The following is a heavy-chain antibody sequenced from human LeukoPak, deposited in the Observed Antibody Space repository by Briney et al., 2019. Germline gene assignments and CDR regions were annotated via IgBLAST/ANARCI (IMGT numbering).Heavy chain of an antibody. Sequence: PGGSLRLSCAASGFTFDDYGMSWVRQAPGKGLEWVANIKQDGSEKYYVDSVKGRFTISRDNAKNSLYLQMNSLRAEDTAVYYCARDRFGSNLWGQGTLVTVSS. J-gene: IGHJ4*02. CDR3: ARDRFGSNL. V-gene: IGHV3-7*01. CDR2: IKQDGSEK. CDR1: GFTFDDYG. D-gene: IGHD3-10*01.